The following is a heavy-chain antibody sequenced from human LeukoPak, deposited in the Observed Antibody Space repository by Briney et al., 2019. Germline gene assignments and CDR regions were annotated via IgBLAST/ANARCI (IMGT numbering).Heavy chain of an antibody. CDR3: AKASIAAAGHDCYFDY. D-gene: IGHD6-13*01. V-gene: IGHV4-59*08. Sequence: SETLSLTCSVSGGSISSYYWSWIRQPPGKGLEWIGYIYYSGSTNYNPSLKSRVTISVDTSKNQFSLILSSVTAADTAVYYCAKASIAAAGHDCYFDYWGQGTLVTVSS. CDR2: IYYSGST. J-gene: IGHJ4*02. CDR1: GGSISSYY.